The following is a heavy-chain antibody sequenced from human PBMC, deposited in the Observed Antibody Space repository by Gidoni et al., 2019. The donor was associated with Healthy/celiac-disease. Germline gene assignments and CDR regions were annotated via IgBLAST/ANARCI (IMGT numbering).Heavy chain of an antibody. J-gene: IGHJ3*02. Sequence: EVQLLESGGGLVQPGGSLSLSCAASAFTFSSYAMSWVRQAPGKGLEWVSDISGSGGSTYYADSVKGRFTISRDNSKNTLYLQMNSLRAEDTAVYYCASRRDGYERPRGNDAFDIWGQGTMVTVSS. D-gene: IGHD5-12*01. CDR1: AFTFSSYA. CDR2: ISGSGGST. CDR3: ASRRDGYERPRGNDAFDI. V-gene: IGHV3-23*01.